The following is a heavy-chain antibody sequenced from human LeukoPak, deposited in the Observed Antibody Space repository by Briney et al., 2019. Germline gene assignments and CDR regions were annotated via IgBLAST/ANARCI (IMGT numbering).Heavy chain of an antibody. D-gene: IGHD3-10*01. CDR2: IYYSEIS. J-gene: IGHJ4*02. V-gene: IGHV4-59*08. Sequence: SETLSLTCSVSGVSITSYYWSWMRQPPGKGLEWIGQIYYSEISNYNPSLKSRVTISVDTSKNQFSLKLNSVTAADTAVYYCAGWLGVSSVFWGQGALVTVSS. CDR1: GVSITSYY. CDR3: AGWLGVSSVF.